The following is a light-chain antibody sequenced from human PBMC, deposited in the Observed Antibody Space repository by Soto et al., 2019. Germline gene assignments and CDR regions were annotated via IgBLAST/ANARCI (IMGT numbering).Light chain of an antibody. CDR2: EVS. J-gene: IGLJ2*01. Sequence: QSVLTQPPSASGSPGQSITISCTGTSSDVGGYNYVSWYQQHPGKAPKLMIYEVSKRPSGVPYRFSGSKSGNTASLTVSGLLAEDEAAYYCSSSEGSNNLRVFGGGTKLTVL. CDR3: SSSEGSNNLRV. CDR1: SSDVGGYNY. V-gene: IGLV2-8*01.